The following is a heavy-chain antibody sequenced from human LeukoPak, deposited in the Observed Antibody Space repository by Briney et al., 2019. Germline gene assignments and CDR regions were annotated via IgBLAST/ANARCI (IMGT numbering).Heavy chain of an antibody. V-gene: IGHV4-39*01. D-gene: IGHD2-21*02. CDR1: GGSISSSSYY. J-gene: IGHJ4*02. Sequence: SETLSLTCTVSGGSISSSSYYWGWIRQPPGKGLEWIGSIYYSGSTYYSPSLKSRVTISVDTSKNQFSLKLSSVTAADTAVYYCARHLSRIGDYYFDYWGQGTLVTVSS. CDR2: IYYSGST. CDR3: ARHLSRIGDYYFDY.